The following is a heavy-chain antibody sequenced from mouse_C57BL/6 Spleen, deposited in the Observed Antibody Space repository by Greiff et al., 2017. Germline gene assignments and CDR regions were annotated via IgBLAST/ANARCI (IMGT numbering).Heavy chain of an antibody. V-gene: IGHV5-17*01. D-gene: IGHD2-3*01. J-gene: IGHJ4*01. Sequence: EVHLVESGGGLVKPGGSLKLSCAASGFTFSDYGMHWVRQAPEKGLEWVAYISSGSSTIYYADTVKGRFTISRDNAKNTLFLQMTSLRSEDTAMYYCARDGYYLYAMDYWGQGTSVTVSS. CDR1: GFTFSDYG. CDR3: ARDGYYLYAMDY. CDR2: ISSGSSTI.